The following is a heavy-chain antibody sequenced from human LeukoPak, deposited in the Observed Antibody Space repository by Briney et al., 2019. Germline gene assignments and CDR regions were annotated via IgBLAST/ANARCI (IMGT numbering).Heavy chain of an antibody. J-gene: IGHJ2*01. D-gene: IGHD4-23*01. Sequence: SETLSLTCTVSGGSLSSYIWSWIRQSPGNVLEWIAYIYDTGSTNYNPTLKSRATISLDTSRNQFSLKLSSVTAADTAVYYCVRLSVISPHRYFDIWGRGTLVTVSS. CDR3: VRLSVISPHRYFDI. CDR1: GGSLSSYI. CDR2: IYDTGST. V-gene: IGHV4-59*08.